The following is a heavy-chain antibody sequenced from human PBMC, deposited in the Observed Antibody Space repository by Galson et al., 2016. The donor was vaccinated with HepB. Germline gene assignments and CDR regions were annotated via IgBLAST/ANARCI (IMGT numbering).Heavy chain of an antibody. J-gene: IGHJ4*02. D-gene: IGHD2-8*01. CDR1: GYTFTNYY. CDR2: VNPSGGST. V-gene: IGHV1-46*01. CDR3: ARGDDLLYDPGFDY. Sequence: SVKVSCKASGYTFTNYYIHWVRQAPGQGLEWMGIVNPSGGSTIYAQKLQGRVTMTRDTSTNTVYMELSSLRSDDTAVYFCARGDDLLYDPGFDYWGQGTLVTVSS.